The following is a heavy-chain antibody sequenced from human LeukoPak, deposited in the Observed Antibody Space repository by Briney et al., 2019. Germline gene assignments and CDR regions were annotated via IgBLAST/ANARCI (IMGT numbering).Heavy chain of an antibody. CDR2: IYYSGST. J-gene: IGHJ4*02. V-gene: IGHV4-59*01. CDR1: GGSISSYY. D-gene: IGHD2-21*02. Sequence: SETLSLTCTVSGGSISSYYWSWIRQPPGKGLEWIGYIYYSGSTNYNPSLKSRVTISVDTSKNQFSLKLSSVTAADTAAYYCARGGKKFCGGDCYFFDYWGQGTLVTVSS. CDR3: ARGGKKFCGGDCYFFDY.